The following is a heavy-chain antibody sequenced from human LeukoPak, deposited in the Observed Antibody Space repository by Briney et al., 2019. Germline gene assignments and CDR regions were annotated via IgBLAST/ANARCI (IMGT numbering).Heavy chain of an antibody. D-gene: IGHD2-8*02. Sequence: GGSLRLSCAASGFTVNSNYMTWVRQAPGRGLEWVSVIYSGGSTDYADSVKGRFTISRDNSKNTVFLQMNSLRAEDMAVYYCARLFGGVTTFDYWGQGALVTVSS. V-gene: IGHV3-66*04. CDR2: IYSGGST. J-gene: IGHJ4*02. CDR3: ARLFGGVTTFDY. CDR1: GFTVNSNY.